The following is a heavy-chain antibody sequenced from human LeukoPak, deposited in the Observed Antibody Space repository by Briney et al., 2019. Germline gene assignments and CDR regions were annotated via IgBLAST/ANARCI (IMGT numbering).Heavy chain of an antibody. J-gene: IGHJ3*02. Sequence: GGSLRLSCAASGFTFSNYAMSWDRQAPGKGLEWVSGISGSGGYTYYADSLKGRFTISRDNSKNTLYLQMNSLRAEDTALYYCAKDLTYYYGLGSSTNAFDIWGQGTMVTVSS. V-gene: IGHV3-23*01. D-gene: IGHD3-10*01. CDR1: GFTFSNYA. CDR3: AKDLTYYYGLGSSTNAFDI. CDR2: ISGSGGYT.